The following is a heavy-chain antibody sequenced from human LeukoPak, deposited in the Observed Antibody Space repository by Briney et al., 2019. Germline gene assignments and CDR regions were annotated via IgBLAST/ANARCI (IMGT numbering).Heavy chain of an antibody. Sequence: ASVKVSCKASGYTFTGYHMHWVRQAPGQGLEWMGRINPNSGDTNYAQKFQGRVAMTRDTSISTAYMELSRLRSDDTAVYYCARDYCSSTSCLFDYWGQGTLVTVSS. D-gene: IGHD2-2*01. V-gene: IGHV1-2*06. CDR2: INPNSGDT. CDR3: ARDYCSSTSCLFDY. CDR1: GYTFTGYH. J-gene: IGHJ4*02.